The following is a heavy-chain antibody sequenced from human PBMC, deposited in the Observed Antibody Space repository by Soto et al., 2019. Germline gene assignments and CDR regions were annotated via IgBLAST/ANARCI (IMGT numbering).Heavy chain of an antibody. J-gene: IGHJ4*02. Sequence: QVQLVQSGAEVKKPGSSVKVSCKASGGTFSSYAISWVRQAPGQGLEWMGVLIPIFGTANYAQKFQGRVTITADESTSTAYMELSSLRSEDTAVYYCARANYYDSSGYSKPFDYWGQGTLVTVSS. CDR1: GGTFSSYA. D-gene: IGHD3-22*01. CDR2: LIPIFGTA. V-gene: IGHV1-69*01. CDR3: ARANYYDSSGYSKPFDY.